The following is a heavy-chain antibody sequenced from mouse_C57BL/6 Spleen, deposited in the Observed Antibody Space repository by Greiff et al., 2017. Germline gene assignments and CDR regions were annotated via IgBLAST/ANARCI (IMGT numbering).Heavy chain of an antibody. V-gene: IGHV1-63*01. D-gene: IGHD2-4*01. Sequence: VKLMESGAELVRPGTSVKMSCKASGYTFTNYWIGWAKQRPGHGLEWIGDIYPGGGYTNYNEKFKGKATLTADKSSSTAYMQFSSLTSEDSAIYYCARRDYDVYFDYWGQGTTLTVSS. J-gene: IGHJ2*01. CDR3: ARRDYDVYFDY. CDR2: IYPGGGYT. CDR1: GYTFTNYW.